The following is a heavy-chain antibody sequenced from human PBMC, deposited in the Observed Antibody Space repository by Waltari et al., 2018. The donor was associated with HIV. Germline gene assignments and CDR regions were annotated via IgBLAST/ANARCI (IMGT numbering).Heavy chain of an antibody. J-gene: IGHJ4*02. CDR3: AKYRYCSGGSCYSGFDY. V-gene: IGHV3-23*01. Sequence: EVQLLESGGGLVQPGGSLRLSCAASGFTFSSYAMSWVRQAPGKGLEWVSAISGSGGSTYYADSVKGRFTISRDNSKNTLYLQMNSLRAEDTAVYYCAKYRYCSGGSCYSGFDYWGQGTLVTVSS. D-gene: IGHD2-15*01. CDR2: ISGSGGST. CDR1: GFTFSSYA.